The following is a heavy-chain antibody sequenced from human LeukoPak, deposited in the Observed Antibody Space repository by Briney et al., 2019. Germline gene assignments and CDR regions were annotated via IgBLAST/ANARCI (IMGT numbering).Heavy chain of an antibody. CDR2: TNPGDSDT. CDR3: ATPTYYYDSSGYTDAFDI. Sequence: GESLKISCKGSGYNFTTHWIGWVRQMPGKGLEWMGITNPGDSDTRYSPSFQGQVTMSADKSITTAYLQWSSLKASDTAMCYCATPTYYYDSSGYTDAFDIWGQGTMVTVSS. CDR1: GYNFTTHW. J-gene: IGHJ3*02. V-gene: IGHV5-51*01. D-gene: IGHD3-22*01.